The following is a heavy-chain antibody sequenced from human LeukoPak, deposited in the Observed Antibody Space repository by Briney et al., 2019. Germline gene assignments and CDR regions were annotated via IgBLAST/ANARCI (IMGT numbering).Heavy chain of an antibody. CDR1: GFSFRNYW. CDR2: IKADGSEE. J-gene: IGHJ4*02. D-gene: IGHD1-7*01. V-gene: IGHV3-7*01. Sequence: PGGSLRLSCVTSGFSFRNYWTNWGRMAPGKGLEWVAIIKADGSEEHYVDSVRGRFTVSRDNAKNSLYLQMSRLRVEDTAVYYCARSNYGPENWGEGTLVAVSS. CDR3: ARSNYGPEN.